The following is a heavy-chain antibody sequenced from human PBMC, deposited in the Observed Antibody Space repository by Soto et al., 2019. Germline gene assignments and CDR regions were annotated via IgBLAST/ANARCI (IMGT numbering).Heavy chain of an antibody. CDR3: VRDLDGSGSYYTDF. J-gene: IGHJ4*02. CDR2: ISRHNGNT. D-gene: IGHD3-10*01. Sequence: QVQLVQSGAEVKKPGASVKVSCKASGYVFISYGISWVRQAPGQGLEWMGWISRHNGNTNYAQKFQGRVIMTTDASSSTAYMELRSLRSDDTAVHYCVRDLDGSGSYYTDFWGQGTLVTVS. CDR1: GYVFISYG. V-gene: IGHV1-18*04.